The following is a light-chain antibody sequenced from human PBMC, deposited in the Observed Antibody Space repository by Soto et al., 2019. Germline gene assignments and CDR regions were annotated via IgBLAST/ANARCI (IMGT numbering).Light chain of an antibody. CDR3: QQYGSSRT. J-gene: IGKJ1*01. CDR2: GAS. V-gene: IGKV3-20*01. Sequence: EIVLTQSPGTLSLSPGERATLSCRASQSVSSSYLAWYQQKPGQAPRLLIYGASSRATGIPDRFSGSGSGTDSTLTISRLEPEDFAEYYCQQYGSSRTFGQGTKVEIK. CDR1: QSVSSSY.